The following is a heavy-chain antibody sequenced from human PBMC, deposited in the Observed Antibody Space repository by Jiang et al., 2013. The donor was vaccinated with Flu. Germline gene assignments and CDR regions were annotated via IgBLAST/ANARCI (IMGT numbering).Heavy chain of an antibody. Sequence: QLVESGGGLVQPGGSLRLSCAASGFTFSSYWMHWVRQAPGKGLVWVSRINSDGSSTSYADSVKGRFTISRDNAKNTLYLQMNSLRAEDTAVYYCARSGITMVRGPYQYGMDVWGQGTTVTVSS. CDR3: ARSGITMVRGPYQYGMDV. V-gene: IGHV3-74*01. J-gene: IGHJ6*02. CDR2: INSDGSST. CDR1: GFTFSSYW. D-gene: IGHD3-10*01.